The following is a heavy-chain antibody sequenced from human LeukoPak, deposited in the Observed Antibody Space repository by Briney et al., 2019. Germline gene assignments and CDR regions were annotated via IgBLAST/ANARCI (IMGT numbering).Heavy chain of an antibody. CDR1: GYTFTSYD. Sequence: ASVKVSCKASGYTFTSYDITWVRQAPGLGLEWMGWISAYNGNIHYAQKLQGRVTMTTDTSTSTAYMELRSLRSDDTAVYYCARTPTGGDIGCWGQGTLVTVSS. J-gene: IGHJ4*02. D-gene: IGHD2-21*02. CDR2: ISAYNGNI. CDR3: ARTPTGGDIGC. V-gene: IGHV1-18*01.